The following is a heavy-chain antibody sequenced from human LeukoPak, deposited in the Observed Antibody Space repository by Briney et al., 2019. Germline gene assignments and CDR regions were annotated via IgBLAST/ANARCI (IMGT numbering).Heavy chain of an antibody. J-gene: IGHJ4*02. V-gene: IGHV3-23*01. D-gene: IGHD6-19*01. CDR2: XXXXGDRT. CDR1: AFSFSSYA. CDR3: ARDPRPGYSGGWYYFDY. Sequence: GGSLRLSCAASAFSFSSYAMSWVRQAPGKGLEXXXXXXXXGDRTYYTDSVKGRFTISRDNSWNTLFLQMNGLRGEDTARYYCARDPRPGYSGGWYYFDYWGQGALVTVSS.